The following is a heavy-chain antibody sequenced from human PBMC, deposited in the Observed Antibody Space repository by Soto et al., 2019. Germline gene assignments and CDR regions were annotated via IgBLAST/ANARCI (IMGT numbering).Heavy chain of an antibody. J-gene: IGHJ4*02. CDR2: ISGSGGST. CDR3: AKTRTYSSSWYFKYYFDY. V-gene: IGHV3-23*01. D-gene: IGHD6-13*01. Sequence: EVQLLESGGGLVQPGGSLRLSCAASGFTFSSYAMSWVRQAPGKGLEWVSAISGSGGSTYYADSVKGRFTISRDNSKNTLYLQMNSLRAEDTAVYYCAKTRTYSSSWYFKYYFDYWGQGTLVTVSS. CDR1: GFTFSSYA.